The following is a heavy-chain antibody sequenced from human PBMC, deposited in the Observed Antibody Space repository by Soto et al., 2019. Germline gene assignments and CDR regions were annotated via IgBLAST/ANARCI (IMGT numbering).Heavy chain of an antibody. CDR3: AKDGHGYDFWSGAFYYYYYGMDV. CDR1: GFTFSSYG. Sequence: QVQLVESGGGVVQPGRSLRLSCAASGFTFSSYGMHWVRQAPGKGLEWVAVISYDGSNKYYADSVKGRFTISRDNSKNSLYLQMNSLRAEDTAVYYCAKDGHGYDFWSGAFYYYYYGMDVW. J-gene: IGHJ6*01. CDR2: ISYDGSNK. V-gene: IGHV3-30*18. D-gene: IGHD3-3*01.